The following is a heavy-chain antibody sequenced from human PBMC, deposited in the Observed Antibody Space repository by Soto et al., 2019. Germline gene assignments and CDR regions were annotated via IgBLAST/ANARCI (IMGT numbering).Heavy chain of an antibody. CDR1: GYTFTSYD. V-gene: IGHV1-8*01. CDR2: MNPNSGNT. CDR3: ARTLYGDNVDY. Sequence: QVQLVQSGAEVKKPGASVKVSCKASGYTFTSYDINWVRQATGQGLEWMGWMNPNSGNTGYAQKFQGRVSMTRNNSISTAYMERSSLRSEDAAGYYCARTLYGDNVDYWGQGTLVTVSS. J-gene: IGHJ4*02. D-gene: IGHD4-17*01.